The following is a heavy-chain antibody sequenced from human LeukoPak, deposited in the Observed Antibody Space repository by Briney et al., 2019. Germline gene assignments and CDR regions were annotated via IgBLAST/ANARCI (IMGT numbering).Heavy chain of an antibody. CDR2: IKQDGSEK. J-gene: IGHJ4*02. Sequence: GRSLRLSCAASGFTFSRYWMNWVRQAPGKGLEGVANIKQDGSEKYYVDSGKGGFTISRDNSKNSLYLQMNSLRAEDTAVYYCARDLIAVAGMGVGCDHWGQGTLVTVSS. V-gene: IGHV3-7*01. CDR3: ARDLIAVAGMGVGCDH. CDR1: GFTFSRYW. D-gene: IGHD6-19*01.